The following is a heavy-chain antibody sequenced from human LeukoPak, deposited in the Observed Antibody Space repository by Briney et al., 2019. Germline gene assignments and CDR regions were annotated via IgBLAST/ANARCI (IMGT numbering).Heavy chain of an antibody. J-gene: IGHJ4*02. D-gene: IGHD3-16*01. Sequence: GASVKVSCKTSGYTFPNYGISWVRQAPGQGLEWMGWISAYNGATNYARKFQGRVAMTTDTSTSTAYMELGSLRSDDTAVYYCARDRSYGPYNFEDWGQGTLVTVSS. CDR1: GYTFPNYG. V-gene: IGHV1-18*01. CDR3: ARDRSYGPYNFED. CDR2: ISAYNGAT.